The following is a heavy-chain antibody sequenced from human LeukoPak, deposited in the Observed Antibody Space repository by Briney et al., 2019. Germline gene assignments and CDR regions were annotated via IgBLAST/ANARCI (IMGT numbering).Heavy chain of an antibody. CDR1: GFTVSSNY. D-gene: IGHD2-8*02. CDR3: ARSRGVGYPYYYGMDV. CDR2: IYSGGST. Sequence: PGGSLRLSCAASGFTVSSNYMSWVRQAPGKGLEWVSVIYSGGSTYYADSVKGRFTISRDNSKNTLYLQMNSLRAEDTAVYYCARSRGVGYPYYYGMDVWGQGTTVTVSS. J-gene: IGHJ6*02. V-gene: IGHV3-66*01.